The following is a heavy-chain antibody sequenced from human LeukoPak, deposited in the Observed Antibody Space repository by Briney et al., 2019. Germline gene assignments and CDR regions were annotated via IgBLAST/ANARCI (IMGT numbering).Heavy chain of an antibody. CDR1: GFTFSSYA. J-gene: IGHJ4*02. V-gene: IGHV3-23*01. CDR3: AKDCEGSGWYYFDY. CDR2: ISGSGGST. D-gene: IGHD6-19*01. Sequence: TGGSLRLSCAASGFTFSSYAMSWVRQAPGKGLEWVSGISGSGGSTYYADSVKGRFTISRDNSKNTLYLQMNSLRAEDTAVYYCAKDCEGSGWYYFDYWGQGTLVTVSS.